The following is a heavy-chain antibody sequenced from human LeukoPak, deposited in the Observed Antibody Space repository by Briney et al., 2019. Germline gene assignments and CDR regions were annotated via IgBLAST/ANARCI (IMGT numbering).Heavy chain of an antibody. V-gene: IGHV4-39*07. CDR3: ARGPIAAAGDGYFDL. Sequence: SETLSLTCSVSGGSINTNGYYWGWIRQPPGKGLEWIGSIYYSGSTFYNPSLKSRVTISIDKSRNQFSLKLSSVTAADTAVYYCARGPIAAAGDGYFDLWGRGTLVTVSS. D-gene: IGHD6-13*01. J-gene: IGHJ2*01. CDR1: GGSINTNGYY. CDR2: IYYSGST.